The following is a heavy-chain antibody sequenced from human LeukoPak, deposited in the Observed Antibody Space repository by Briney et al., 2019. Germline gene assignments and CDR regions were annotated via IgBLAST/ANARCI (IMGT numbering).Heavy chain of an antibody. Sequence: ASVKVSCKCSGSAVTVYCMHWVWQGLGQRLEWMGWMNRNSGATNYAQKFQGWVNMSRDTSISPAYMELSRPGSDDTAVYYCARGLRSYYIVGGFYYGMDVWGQGTTVTVSS. V-gene: IGHV1-2*04. CDR2: MNRNSGAT. CDR1: GSAVTVYC. D-gene: IGHD3-10*01. CDR3: ARGLRSYYIVGGFYYGMDV. J-gene: IGHJ6*02.